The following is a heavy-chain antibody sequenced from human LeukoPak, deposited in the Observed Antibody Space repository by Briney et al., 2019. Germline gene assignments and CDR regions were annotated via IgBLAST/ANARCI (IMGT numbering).Heavy chain of an antibody. CDR1: GGSISSGSYY. V-gene: IGHV4-61*02. Sequence: SETLSLTCTVSGGSISSGSYYWSWIRQPAGQGLEWIGRIYTSGSTNYNPSLKSRVTISVDTSKNQFSLKLSSVTAADTAVYYCATENPYCSSTSCYYDYWGQGTLVTVSS. CDR2: IYTSGST. CDR3: ATENPYCSSTSCYYDY. D-gene: IGHD2-2*01. J-gene: IGHJ4*02.